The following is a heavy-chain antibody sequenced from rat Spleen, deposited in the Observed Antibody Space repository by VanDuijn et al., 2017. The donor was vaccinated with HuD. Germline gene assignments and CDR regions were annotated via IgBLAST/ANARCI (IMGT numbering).Heavy chain of an antibody. Sequence: EVQLVESGGGLVQPGRSLKLSCAASGFTFSDYYMTWIRQAPTKGLEWVASISKSGGSTSYRDSVKGRLTISRDNAKRTLYLQMDSLRSEDTATYYCTTDLELGYWGQGVMVTVSS. CDR1: GFTFSDYY. J-gene: IGHJ2*01. CDR3: TTDLELGY. D-gene: IGHD5-1*01. V-gene: IGHV5-20*01. CDR2: ISKSGGST.